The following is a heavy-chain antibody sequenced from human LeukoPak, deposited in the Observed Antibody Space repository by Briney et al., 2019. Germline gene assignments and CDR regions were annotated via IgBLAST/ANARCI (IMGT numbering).Heavy chain of an antibody. Sequence: GGSLRLSRAGSGFTFSSGSMNWVRQAPGKGLEWVSYISSGNTKHYVDSVKGRFTISRDNAKNSVYLQMNSLRNEDTAVYYCARDLTSVPTRWGQGTLVTVSS. J-gene: IGHJ4*02. CDR2: ISSGNTK. CDR1: GFTFSSGS. D-gene: IGHD4-17*01. CDR3: ARDLTSVPTR. V-gene: IGHV3-48*02.